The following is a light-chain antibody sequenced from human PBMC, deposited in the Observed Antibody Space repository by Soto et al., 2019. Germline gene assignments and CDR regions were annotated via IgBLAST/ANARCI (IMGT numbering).Light chain of an antibody. V-gene: IGKV3-11*01. Sequence: IVLTHSPAPLPLSRGARATLFCRAIQIVSSYFAWYQQKPGQAPNLLIYDASNRATGIPARFSGSGSGTDFTLTISSLEPEDFAVYYCQQRSNWPLTFGQVTRLEIK. CDR3: QQRSNWPLT. CDR1: QIVSSY. J-gene: IGKJ5*01. CDR2: DAS.